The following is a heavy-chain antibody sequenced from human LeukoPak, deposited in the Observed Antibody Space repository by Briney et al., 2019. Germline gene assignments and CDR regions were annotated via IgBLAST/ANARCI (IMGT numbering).Heavy chain of an antibody. CDR3: ARLYCSGGSCYHEHDAFDI. D-gene: IGHD2-15*01. J-gene: IGHJ3*02. CDR1: GGSISSGGYY. CDR2: IYYSGST. V-gene: IGHV4-31*03. Sequence: SETLSLTCTVSGGSISSGGYYGSWIRQHPGKGLEWIGYIYYSGSTYYNPSLKSRVTISVDTSKNQFSLKLSSVTAADTAVYYCARLYCSGGSCYHEHDAFDIWGQGTMVTVSS.